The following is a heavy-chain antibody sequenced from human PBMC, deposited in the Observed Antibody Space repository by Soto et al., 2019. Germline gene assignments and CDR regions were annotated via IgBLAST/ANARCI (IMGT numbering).Heavy chain of an antibody. Sequence: PGESLKISCKGSGYSFTSYWISWVRQMPGKGLEWMGRIDPSDSYTNYSPSFQGHVTISADKSISTAYLQWSSLKASDTAMYYCARLSFYGRFDYYYGMDVWGQGTTVTVSS. D-gene: IGHD4-17*01. J-gene: IGHJ6*02. CDR2: IDPSDSYT. CDR3: ARLSFYGRFDYYYGMDV. CDR1: GYSFTSYW. V-gene: IGHV5-10-1*01.